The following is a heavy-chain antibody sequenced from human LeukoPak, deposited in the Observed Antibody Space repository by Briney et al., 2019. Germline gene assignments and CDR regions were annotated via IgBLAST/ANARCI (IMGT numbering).Heavy chain of an antibody. CDR1: GGSISSYY. CDR2: IYYSGST. CDR3: ARPYYYDSRPGRVSWFDP. Sequence: SSETLSLTCTVSGGSISSYYWGWIRQPPGKGLEWIGSIYYSGSTYYNPSLKSRVTISVDTSKNQFSLKLSSVTAADTAVYYCARPYYYDSRPGRVSWFDPWGQGTLVTVSS. D-gene: IGHD3-22*01. V-gene: IGHV4-39*07. J-gene: IGHJ5*02.